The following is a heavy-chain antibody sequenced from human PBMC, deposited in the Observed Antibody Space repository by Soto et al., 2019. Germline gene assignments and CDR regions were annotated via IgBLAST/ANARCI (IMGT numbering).Heavy chain of an antibody. CDR3: ARAFVVAATYYYGMDV. Sequence: PGGSLRLSCASSGFTVSSNYMIWVRQAPGKGLEWVSVIYSGGSTYYADSVKGRFTISRDNSKNTLYLQMNSLRAEDTAVYYCARAFVVAATYYYGMDVWGQGTTVTVSS. D-gene: IGHD2-15*01. V-gene: IGHV3-53*01. J-gene: IGHJ6*02. CDR2: IYSGGST. CDR1: GFTVSSNY.